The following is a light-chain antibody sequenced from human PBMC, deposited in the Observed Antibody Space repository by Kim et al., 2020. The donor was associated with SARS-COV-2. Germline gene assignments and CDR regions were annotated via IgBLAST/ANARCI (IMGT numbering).Light chain of an antibody. J-gene: IGLJ2*01. Sequence: QPVLTQSPSASASLGASANLTCTLSSGHSSYAIAWLQQQPEKGPRYLMKVNSDGSHTRGDGIPDRFSGSSSGDERYLSISNLQSEDEADFYCQTWGTGFVVFGRGTKVTVL. CDR2: VNSDGSH. V-gene: IGLV4-69*01. CDR3: QTWGTGFVV. CDR1: SGHSSYA.